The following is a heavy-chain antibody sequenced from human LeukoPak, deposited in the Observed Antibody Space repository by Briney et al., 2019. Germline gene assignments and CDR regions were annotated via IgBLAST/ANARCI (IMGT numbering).Heavy chain of an antibody. Sequence: KTGGSLRLSCAASGFTFSSYSMNWVRQAPGKGLEWVSSISSSSSYIYYADSVKGRFTISRDNAKNSLYLQMNSLRAEDTAVYYCARDYYDFWSGYYAYFDYWGQGTLVTVSS. V-gene: IGHV3-21*01. CDR2: ISSSSSYI. D-gene: IGHD3-3*01. CDR1: GFTFSSYS. CDR3: ARDYYDFWSGYYAYFDY. J-gene: IGHJ4*02.